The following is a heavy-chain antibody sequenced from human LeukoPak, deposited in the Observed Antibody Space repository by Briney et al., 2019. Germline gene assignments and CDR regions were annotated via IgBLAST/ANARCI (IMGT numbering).Heavy chain of an antibody. CDR2: INHSGST. Sequence: SETLSLTCAVYGGSFSGYYWSWIRQPPGKGLEWIGEINHSGSTNYNPSLKSRVTISVDASKNQFSLKLSSVTAADTAVYYCARDAYGEGDIVVVPAAIPVFWFDPWGQGTLVTVSS. J-gene: IGHJ5*02. CDR3: ARDAYGEGDIVVVPAAIPVFWFDP. D-gene: IGHD2-2*02. CDR1: GGSFSGYY. V-gene: IGHV4-34*01.